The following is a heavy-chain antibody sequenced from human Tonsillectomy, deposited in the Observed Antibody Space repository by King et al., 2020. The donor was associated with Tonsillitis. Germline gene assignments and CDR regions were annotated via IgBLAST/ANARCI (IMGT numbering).Heavy chain of an antibody. Sequence: VQLVESGAEVQKPGASVKVSCKTSGYTFTDYHLHWVRQAPGQGLEWVGCINGGGGGTHYAQKFQGRGTMTRDTSSSTAFMDLSRLTSDDTALYYCARENWFYDYWGQGTLVTVSS. J-gene: IGHJ1*01. CDR3: ARENWFYDY. CDR2: INGGGGGT. D-gene: IGHD2/OR15-2a*01. CDR1: GYTFTDYH. V-gene: IGHV1-2*02.